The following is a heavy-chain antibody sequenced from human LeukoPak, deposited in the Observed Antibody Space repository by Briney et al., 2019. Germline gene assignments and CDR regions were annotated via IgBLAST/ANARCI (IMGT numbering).Heavy chain of an antibody. V-gene: IGHV3-74*01. CDR3: ARAYSNSWYRNDN. D-gene: IGHD6-13*01. Sequence: GGSLRLSCAASGFTFRSYWMHWVRQAPGKGLVWVSRINSDGSSTNYAGSVKGRFTISRDNAKNTLYLQMNSLRAEDTAVYYCARAYSNSWYRNDNWGQGTLVTVSS. CDR2: INSDGSST. J-gene: IGHJ4*02. CDR1: GFTFRSYW.